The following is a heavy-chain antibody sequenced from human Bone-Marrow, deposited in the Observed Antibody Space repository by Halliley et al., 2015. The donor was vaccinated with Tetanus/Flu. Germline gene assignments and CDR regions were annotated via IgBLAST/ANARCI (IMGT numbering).Heavy chain of an antibody. CDR3: ASGYSSVWSYFAY. Sequence: WIGYSYKGGSTNYNPPLKSRVTISVDTSKNQFSLNLSSVTAAASAVYYCASGYSSVWSYFAYWGQGTLVSVSS. CDR2: SYKGGST. V-gene: IGHV4-59*09. D-gene: IGHD6-19*01. J-gene: IGHJ4*02.